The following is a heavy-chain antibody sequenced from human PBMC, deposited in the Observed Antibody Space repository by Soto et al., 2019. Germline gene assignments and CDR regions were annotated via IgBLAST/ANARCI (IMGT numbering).Heavy chain of an antibody. V-gene: IGHV3-30-3*01. CDR2: ISYDGSNK. Sequence: QVQLVESGGGVVQPGRSLRLSCAASGFTFSSYAMHWVRQAPGKGLEWVAVISYDGSNKYYADSVKGRFTISRDNSKNTLYLQMNSLRAEDTAVYYCATCIVGAPIFDYWGQGTLVTVPS. CDR1: GFTFSSYA. CDR3: ATCIVGAPIFDY. J-gene: IGHJ4*02. D-gene: IGHD1-26*01.